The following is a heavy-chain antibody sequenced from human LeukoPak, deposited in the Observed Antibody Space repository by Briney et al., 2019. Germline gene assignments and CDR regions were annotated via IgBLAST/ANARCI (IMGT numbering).Heavy chain of an antibody. CDR1: GGSISSYY. V-gene: IGHV4-4*07. Sequence: SETLSLTCTVSGGSISSYYWSWIRQPAGKGLEWIGRIYTSGSTNYNPSLKSRVTMSVDTSKNQFSLKLSSVTAADTAVYYCARDNPIAVAGQGFDFWGQGTLVTVSS. CDR3: ARDNPIAVAGQGFDF. D-gene: IGHD6-19*01. CDR2: IYTSGST. J-gene: IGHJ4*02.